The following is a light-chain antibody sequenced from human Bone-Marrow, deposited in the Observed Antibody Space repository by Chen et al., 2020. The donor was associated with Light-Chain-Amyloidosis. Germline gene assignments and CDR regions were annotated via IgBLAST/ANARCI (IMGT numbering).Light chain of an antibody. J-gene: IGLJ2*01. CDR2: RDT. Sequence: SYELTQPPSVSVSPGQTARSTCSGDELPTKYAYWYQQKPGQAPVLVIHRDTERPSGISERFSGSSSGTTATVTISGVQAEDEADYHCQSADSSGTYEVIFGGGTKLTVL. CDR3: QSADSSGTYEVI. V-gene: IGLV3-25*03. CDR1: ELPTKY.